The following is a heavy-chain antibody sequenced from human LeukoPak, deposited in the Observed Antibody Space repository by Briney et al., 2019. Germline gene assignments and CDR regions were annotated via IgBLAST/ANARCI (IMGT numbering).Heavy chain of an antibody. V-gene: IGHV5-51*01. CDR2: IYPGDSDT. J-gene: IGHJ5*02. Sequence: GESLKISCKGSGYSFTSYWIGWVRQMPGKGLEWMGIIYPGDSDTRYSPSFQGQVTISADKSISTAYLQWSSLKTSDTAMYYCAIHLRWLQREGRYSNWFDPWGQGTLVTVSS. CDR1: GYSFTSYW. D-gene: IGHD5-24*01. CDR3: AIHLRWLQREGRYSNWFDP.